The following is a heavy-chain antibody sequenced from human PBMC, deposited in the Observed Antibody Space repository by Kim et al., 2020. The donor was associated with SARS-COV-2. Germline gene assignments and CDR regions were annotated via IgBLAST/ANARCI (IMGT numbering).Heavy chain of an antibody. CDR1: GFTVSSNY. V-gene: IGHV3-53*01. CDR2: IYSGGST. D-gene: IGHD4-17*01. CDR3: ARDGAYGDYSRPLGYGMDV. J-gene: IGHJ6*02. Sequence: GGSLRLSCAASGFTVSSNYMSWVRQAPGKGLEWVSVIYSGGSTYYADSVKGRFTISRDNSKNTLYLQMNNLRAEDTAVYYCARDGAYGDYSRPLGYGMDVWGQGTTVTVSS.